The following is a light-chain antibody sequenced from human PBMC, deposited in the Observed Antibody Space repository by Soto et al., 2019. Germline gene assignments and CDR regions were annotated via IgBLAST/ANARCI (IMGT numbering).Light chain of an antibody. Sequence: EIVLTQSPGTLSLSPGERATLSCRASQSVGSSYLAWYQQKPGQAPRLLIYGASSRATGFPDRFSGSGSGTDFTLTISRLEPEDFAVYYCQQYGSSLFTFGPGINVDIK. CDR1: QSVGSSY. CDR2: GAS. V-gene: IGKV3-20*01. J-gene: IGKJ3*01. CDR3: QQYGSSLFT.